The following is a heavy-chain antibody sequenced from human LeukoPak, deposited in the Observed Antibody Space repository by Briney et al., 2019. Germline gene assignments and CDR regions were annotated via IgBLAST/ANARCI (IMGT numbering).Heavy chain of an antibody. CDR2: ITAIDGRT. Sequence: GGSLRLPCVASGFTFSSTTMGWVRQAPGRGLEWVSSITAIDGRTYYADSVRGRFTISRDNSKNTVYLQLNSLRAGDTAIYYCTKDRRGPAAGAWYFDSWGQGTLVTVSS. J-gene: IGHJ4*02. D-gene: IGHD2-15*01. CDR3: TKDRRGPAAGAWYFDS. V-gene: IGHV3-23*01. CDR1: GFTFSSTT.